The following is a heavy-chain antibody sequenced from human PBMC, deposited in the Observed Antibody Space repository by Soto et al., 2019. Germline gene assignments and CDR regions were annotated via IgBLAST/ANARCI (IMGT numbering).Heavy chain of an antibody. CDR2: VSMDSDTI. D-gene: IGHD4-17*01. Sequence: PGGSLRLSCKASGFDFSTYSMNWVRQAPGTGMEWIAYVSMDSDTIHYADSVKGRFTISRDNFKNTVDLQMNSLRPEDTAVYYCAKILSTVTTYYYGTDAWGQGTTVTVSS. J-gene: IGHJ6*02. V-gene: IGHV3-48*01. CDR3: AKILSTVTTYYYGTDA. CDR1: GFDFSTYS.